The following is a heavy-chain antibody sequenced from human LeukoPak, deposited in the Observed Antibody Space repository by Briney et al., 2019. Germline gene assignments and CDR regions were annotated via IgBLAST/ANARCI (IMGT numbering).Heavy chain of an antibody. V-gene: IGHV4-39*01. CDR3: VQRNDGIGY. CDR1: GGSISSSSYY. J-gene: IGHJ4*02. CDR2: IYYSGST. Sequence: AETLSLTCTVSGGSISSSSYYWGWIRQPPGKGLEWIGSIYYSGSTYYNPSLKSRVTISVDTSKNQFSLKLSSVTAADTAVYYCVQRNDGIGYWGQGTLVIVSS. D-gene: IGHD1-1*01.